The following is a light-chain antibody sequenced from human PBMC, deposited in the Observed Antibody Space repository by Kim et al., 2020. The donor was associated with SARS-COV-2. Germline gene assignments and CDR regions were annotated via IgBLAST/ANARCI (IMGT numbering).Light chain of an antibody. Sequence: DIQMTQSPSTLSASIGDRVTITCRASQSISTWLAWYQQKPGKAPTLLISDVSRLESGVPPRFSGSGSGTEFTLSVTSLQPDDFATYYCQQYSRHWTFGQGTKVDNK. CDR1: QSISTW. CDR3: QQYSRHWT. V-gene: IGKV1-5*01. CDR2: DVS. J-gene: IGKJ1*01.